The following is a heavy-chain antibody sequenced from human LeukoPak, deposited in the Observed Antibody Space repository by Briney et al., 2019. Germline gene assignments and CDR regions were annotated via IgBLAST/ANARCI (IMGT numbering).Heavy chain of an antibody. CDR2: IYYSGST. CDR3: ARERRYSSGAFWVDY. J-gene: IGHJ4*02. V-gene: IGHV4-39*07. CDR1: GGSISSSSYY. Sequence: SETLSLTCTVSGGSISSSSYYWGWIRQPPGKGLEWIGSIYYSGSTYYNPSLKSRVTISVDTSKNQFSLKLSSVTAADTAVYYCARERRYSSGAFWVDYWGQGTLVTVSS. D-gene: IGHD6-19*01.